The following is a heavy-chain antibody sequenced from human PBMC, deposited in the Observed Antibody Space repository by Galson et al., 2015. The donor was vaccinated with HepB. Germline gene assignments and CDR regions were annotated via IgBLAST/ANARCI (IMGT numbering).Heavy chain of an antibody. D-gene: IGHD6-19*01. Sequence: SLRLSCAASGFTFSSYAMSWVRQAPGKGLEWVSTISGSGESTYFADSVKGRFTISRDNSRNTLYPQMNSLRAEDTAVYYCAKDRAVAAVYWFFDLWGRGTLVTVSS. CDR2: ISGSGEST. CDR1: GFTFSSYA. V-gene: IGHV3-23*01. J-gene: IGHJ2*01. CDR3: AKDRAVAAVYWFFDL.